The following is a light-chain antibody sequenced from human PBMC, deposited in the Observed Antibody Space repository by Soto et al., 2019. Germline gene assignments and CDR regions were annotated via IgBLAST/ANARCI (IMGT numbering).Light chain of an antibody. CDR2: DVS. J-gene: IGLJ1*01. V-gene: IGLV2-14*03. CDR1: SSDVGGSNY. Sequence: QSALTQPASVSGSPGQSITISCTGTSSDVGGSNYVSWYQQHPGKAPKLMIYDVSNRPSGVSNRFSGSKSGNTASLTISGPQGEEEGYYFRGSYSNSRTLYVFGTGTKLTVL. CDR3: GSYSNSRTLYV.